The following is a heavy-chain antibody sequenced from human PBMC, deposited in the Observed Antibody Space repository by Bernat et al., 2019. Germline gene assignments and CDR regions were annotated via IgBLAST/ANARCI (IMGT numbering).Heavy chain of an antibody. Sequence: QVQLVESGGGVVQSGRSLRLSCAASGFTFSSHKMHWVRQAPGKGLEWVALILYDGDNKYYADSVKGRFTISRDNSKNTLDLQMNSLETEDTAVYYCVREGNGLDVWGRGTMVTVSS. V-gene: IGHV3-30-3*01. J-gene: IGHJ3*01. CDR1: GFTFSSHK. CDR3: VREGNGLDV. CDR2: ILYDGDNK.